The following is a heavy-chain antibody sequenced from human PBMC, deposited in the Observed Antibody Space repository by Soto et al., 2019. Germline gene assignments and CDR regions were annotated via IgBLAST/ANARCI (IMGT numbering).Heavy chain of an antibody. CDR3: ARGGREVPRTPYET. D-gene: IGHD3-16*01. V-gene: IGHV1-2*02. CDR1: GYTFTDYY. J-gene: IGHJ5*02. CDR2: INPNVGGT. Sequence: QVQLVQSGAEGKKPGAPVYVSCKASGYTFTDYYLHWLRQAPGQGLEWMGWINPNVGGTNYARKFQVRVTMTRDTSISTVYMKLTRLSPDDTAIYYCARGGREVPRTPYETWGQGTLVTVSS.